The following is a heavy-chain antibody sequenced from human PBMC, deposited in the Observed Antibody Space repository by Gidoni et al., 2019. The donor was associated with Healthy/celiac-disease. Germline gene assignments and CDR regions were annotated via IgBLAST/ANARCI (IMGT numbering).Heavy chain of an antibody. CDR3: ARGDSSGWSGGWFDP. D-gene: IGHD6-19*01. V-gene: IGHV4-34*01. Sequence: QVQLQQWGAGLLKPSETLSLPCAVYGGSFSGYYWSWIRQPPGKGLEWIGEITHSGSTNYNPSLNRRVTISVDTSKNQCSLKLSSVTAADTAVYYCARGDSSGWSGGWFDPWGQGTLVTVSS. CDR2: ITHSGST. CDR1: GGSFSGYY. J-gene: IGHJ5*02.